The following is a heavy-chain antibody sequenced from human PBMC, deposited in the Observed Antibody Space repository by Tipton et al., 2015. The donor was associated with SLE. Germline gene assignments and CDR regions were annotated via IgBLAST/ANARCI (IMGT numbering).Heavy chain of an antibody. CDR1: GYSISSGYY. V-gene: IGHV4-38-2*01. D-gene: IGHD4-23*01. CDR2: IYHSGST. Sequence: TLSLTCAVSGYSISSGYYWGWIRQPPGKGLEWIGSIYHSGSTYYNPSLKSRVTISVDTSKNQFSLKLSSVTAADTAVYYCARGGGHDAFDIWGQGTMVTVSS. J-gene: IGHJ3*02. CDR3: ARGGGHDAFDI.